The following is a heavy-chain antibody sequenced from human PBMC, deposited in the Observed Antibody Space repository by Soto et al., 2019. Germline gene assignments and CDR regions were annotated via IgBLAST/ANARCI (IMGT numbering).Heavy chain of an antibody. CDR3: AKDRRTGTTDPHFDY. J-gene: IGHJ4*02. D-gene: IGHD1-1*01. V-gene: IGHV4-39*02. Sequence: PSETLSLTCTVSGGSVSSSSYCWGWIRQPPGKGLEWIGSISYSGSTSYNPSLNSRVTISVDTSKNQFSLRAEDTAVYYCAKDRRTGTTDPHFDYWGQGTLVTVSS. CDR1: GGSVSSSSYC. CDR2: ISYSGST.